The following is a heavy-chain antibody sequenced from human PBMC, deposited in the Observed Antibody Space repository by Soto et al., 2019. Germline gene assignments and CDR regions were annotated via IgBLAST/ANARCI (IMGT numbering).Heavy chain of an antibody. CDR1: GFTFSSYW. CDR2: ISGSGGST. V-gene: IGHV3-23*01. J-gene: IGHJ3*02. CDR3: AKDTSVAVSLGSFYAFDI. D-gene: IGHD6-19*01. Sequence: GGSLRLSCAASGFTFSSYWMHWVRQAPGKGLEWVSAISGSGGSTYYADSVKGRFTISRDNSKNTLYLQMNSLRAEDTAVYYCAKDTSVAVSLGSFYAFDIWGQGTMVTVSS.